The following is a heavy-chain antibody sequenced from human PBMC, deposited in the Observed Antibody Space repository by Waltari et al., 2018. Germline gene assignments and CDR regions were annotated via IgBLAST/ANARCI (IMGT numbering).Heavy chain of an antibody. CDR3: ARTNYDFWSGYFNNYYYGMDV. D-gene: IGHD3-3*01. J-gene: IGHJ6*02. CDR2: FYSGGST. CDR1: GFTVSSNY. Sequence: EVQLVESGGGLVQPGGSLRLSCAASGFTVSSNYMTWVRQAPGKGLEGFSVFYSGGSTYYTDSEKGRFTISRDNSKNTLYLQRNSLRAEDTAVYYCARTNYDFWSGYFNNYYYGMDVWGQGTTVTVSS. V-gene: IGHV3-66*01.